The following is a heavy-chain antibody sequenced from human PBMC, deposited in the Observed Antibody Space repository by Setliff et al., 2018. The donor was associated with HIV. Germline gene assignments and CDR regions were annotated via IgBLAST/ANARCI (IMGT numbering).Heavy chain of an antibody. CDR1: GGTFSSYA. Sequence: ASVKVSCKASGGTFSSYAISWVRQAPGQGLEWMGGIIPILGIANYAQKFQGRVTITADESTSTAYMELSSLRSEDTAVYYCARDYFPPHVPPLDPRGQGTLVTVSS. J-gene: IGHJ5*02. CDR2: IIPILGIA. V-gene: IGHV1-69*10. CDR3: ARDYFPPHVPPLDP. D-gene: IGHD3-10*01.